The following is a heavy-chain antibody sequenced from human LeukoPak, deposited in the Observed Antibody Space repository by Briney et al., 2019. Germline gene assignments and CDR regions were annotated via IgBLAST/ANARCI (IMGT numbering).Heavy chain of an antibody. D-gene: IGHD3-9*01. V-gene: IGHV3-30*18. CDR3: AKDVRYFDWLFQSPTLDY. J-gene: IGHJ4*02. Sequence: GGSLRLSCAASGFTFSSYGMQWVRQAAGKGVEWVAVISYDGSNKYYADSVKGRFTISRDNSKNTLYLQMNSLRAEDTAVYYCAKDVRYFDWLFQSPTLDYWGQGTLVTVSS. CDR2: ISYDGSNK. CDR1: GFTFSSYG.